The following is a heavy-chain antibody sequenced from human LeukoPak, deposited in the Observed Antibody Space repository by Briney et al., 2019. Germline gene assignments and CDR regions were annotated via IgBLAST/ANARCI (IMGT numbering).Heavy chain of an antibody. CDR1: GFTFSSSA. J-gene: IGHJ4*02. CDR3: AKTRLGELFY. D-gene: IGHD3-16*01. V-gene: IGHV3-23*01. Sequence: PGGSLRLSCAASGFTFSSSAMSWVRQAPGKGLEWVSTISGSDTSTYYADSVKGRFTISRRNSKNTLYLQMNSLRAEDTAVYYCAKTRLGELFYWGQGTLVTVSS. CDR2: ISGSDTST.